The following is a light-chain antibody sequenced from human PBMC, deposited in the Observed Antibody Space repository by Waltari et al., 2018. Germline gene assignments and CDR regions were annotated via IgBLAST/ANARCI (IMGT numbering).Light chain of an antibody. CDR1: QSVGTY. CDR2: DAS. CDR3: QQRSNWPIT. Sequence: EIVLTQSPATLSLSPGERATLSCRASQSVGTYLIWYQKKPGQTPRLVMYDASNGATGIPSRFSGSGSGTDFTLTISSLGPEDVAVYYCQQRSNWPITFGQGTRLEIK. V-gene: IGKV3-11*01. J-gene: IGKJ5*01.